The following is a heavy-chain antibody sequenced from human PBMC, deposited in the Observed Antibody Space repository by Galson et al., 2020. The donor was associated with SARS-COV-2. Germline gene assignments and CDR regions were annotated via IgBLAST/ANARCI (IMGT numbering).Heavy chain of an antibody. CDR2: IYYSGNT. V-gene: IGHV4-31*02. D-gene: IGHD5-12*01. CDR3: ARREGGYLRPDDL. CDR1: GGSISSAGYY. J-gene: IGHJ2*01. Sequence: SQTLSLTCTVSGGSISSAGYYWSWIRQHPGKGLEWIGYIYYSGNTYYNPSLRSRLTISVDTSKNQFSLKVSSVTAADTAIYYCARREGGYLRPDDLWGRGTLVTVSS.